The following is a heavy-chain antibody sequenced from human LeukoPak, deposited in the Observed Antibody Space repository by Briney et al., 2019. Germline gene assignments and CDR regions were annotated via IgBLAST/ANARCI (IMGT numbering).Heavy chain of an antibody. CDR2: ISGSGGNT. D-gene: IGHD6-19*01. Sequence: PGGSLRLSCAASGFTFSSYAMSWVRQAPGKGLEWVSTISGSGGNTYYADSVKGRFTISRDNSKNTLYLQMNSLRAEDTAVYYCARASSGWRGYYFDYWGQGTLVTVSS. CDR1: GFTFSSYA. CDR3: ARASSGWRGYYFDY. V-gene: IGHV3-23*01. J-gene: IGHJ4*02.